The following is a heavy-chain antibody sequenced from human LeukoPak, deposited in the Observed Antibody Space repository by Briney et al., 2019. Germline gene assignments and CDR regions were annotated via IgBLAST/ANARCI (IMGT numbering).Heavy chain of an antibody. V-gene: IGHV4-34*01. CDR1: GGSFSGYY. D-gene: IGHD5-12*01. CDR2: INHSGST. J-gene: IGHJ4*02. CDR3: ARGNRIEWLRRQTKHYYFDY. Sequence: SETLSLTCAVYGGSFSGYYWSWIRQPPGKGLEWIGEINHSGSTNYNPSLKSRVTISLDTSKNQFSLKLSSVTAADTAVYYCARGNRIEWLRRQTKHYYFDYWGQGTLVTVSS.